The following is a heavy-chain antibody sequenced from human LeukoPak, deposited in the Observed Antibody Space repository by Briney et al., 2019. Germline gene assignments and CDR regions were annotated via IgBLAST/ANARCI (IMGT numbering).Heavy chain of an antibody. J-gene: IGHJ6*03. V-gene: IGHV1-8*01. D-gene: IGHD2-15*01. CDR2: MNPNSDNT. Sequence: ASVKVSCKASGYTFTTYDINWVRQAPGQGLEWMGWMNPNSDNTGYEQKFQGRVTMTRNTSISTAYMKLSSLRSEDSAVYYCARGTVRRFYSGYYFYMDVWGKGTTVTVSS. CDR3: ARGTVRRFYSGYYFYMDV. CDR1: GYTFTTYD.